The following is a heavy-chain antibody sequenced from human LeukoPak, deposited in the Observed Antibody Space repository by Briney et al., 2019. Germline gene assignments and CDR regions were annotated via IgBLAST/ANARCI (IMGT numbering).Heavy chain of an antibody. D-gene: IGHD2-21*01. V-gene: IGHV1-18*01. CDR3: ARAARKYCGGDCYPLFDY. CDR1: GYTFTSYG. J-gene: IGHJ4*02. CDR2: ISAYNGNT. Sequence: ASVSVSCKASGYTFTSYGISWVRQAPGQGLEWMGWISAYNGNTNYAQKLQGRVTMTTDTSTSTAYMELRSPRSDDTAVYYCARAARKYCGGDCYPLFDYWGQGTLVTVSS.